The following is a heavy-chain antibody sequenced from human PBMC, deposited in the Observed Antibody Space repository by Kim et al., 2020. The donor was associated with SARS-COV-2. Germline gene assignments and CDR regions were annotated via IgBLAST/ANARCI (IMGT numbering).Heavy chain of an antibody. D-gene: IGHD3-3*01. Sequence: SVKVSCKASGGTFSSYAISWVRQAPGQGLEWMGGIIPIFGTANYAQKFQGRVTITADESTSTAYMELSSLRSEDTAVYYCARVVRFLEWIPPYYYGMDVWGQGTTVTGSS. J-gene: IGHJ6*02. CDR2: IIPIFGTA. CDR3: ARVVRFLEWIPPYYYGMDV. CDR1: GGTFSSYA. V-gene: IGHV1-69*13.